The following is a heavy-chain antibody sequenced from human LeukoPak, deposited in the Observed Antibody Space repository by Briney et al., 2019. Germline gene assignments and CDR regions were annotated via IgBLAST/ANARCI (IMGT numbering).Heavy chain of an antibody. Sequence: ASVKVSCKTSGYTFTTYYVHWVRQAPGQGLDWMGVIKPEGGTTIYAQKFQGRVTLTRDTSTSTVYMDLTSLRSEDTAVYYCARDAIVVPAAIWPYYYGMDVWGQGTTVTVSS. CDR3: ARDAIVVPAAIWPYYYGMDV. CDR1: GYTFTTYY. J-gene: IGHJ6*02. D-gene: IGHD2-2*01. CDR2: IKPEGGTT. V-gene: IGHV1-46*01.